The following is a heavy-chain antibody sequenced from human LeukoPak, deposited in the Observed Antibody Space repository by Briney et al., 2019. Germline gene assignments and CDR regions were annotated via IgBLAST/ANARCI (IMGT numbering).Heavy chain of an antibody. CDR2: ISAGAGVI. CDR1: GFTFSDYE. D-gene: IGHD3-9*01. V-gene: IGHV3-48*03. J-gene: IGHJ4*02. CDR3: ARVRTTATLTGYKQELDY. Sequence: GGSLRLSCAASGFTFSDYEMNWVRQAPEKGLEWVSYISAGAGVIFYADSVKGRFSITRDNAKNSLFLQMNSLRAEDTAVYYCARVRTTATLTGYKQELDYWGRGTLVTVSS.